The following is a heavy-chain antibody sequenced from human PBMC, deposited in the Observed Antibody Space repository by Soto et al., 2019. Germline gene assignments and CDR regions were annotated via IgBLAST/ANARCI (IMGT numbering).Heavy chain of an antibody. CDR2: IYWDDDK. Sequence: QITLKESGPTLVKPTQTLTLTCTFSGFSLTTYVVGVGWVRQPPEKALEWLALIYWDDDKRYNPSLRTRLTITKDTSKNHVVLTMTDMDPVDTATYYCSHRLTLNSDWNYGRFDYWGQGTLVTVSS. D-gene: IGHD1-7*01. CDR1: GFSLTTYVVG. V-gene: IGHV2-5*02. J-gene: IGHJ4*02. CDR3: SHRLTLNSDWNYGRFDY.